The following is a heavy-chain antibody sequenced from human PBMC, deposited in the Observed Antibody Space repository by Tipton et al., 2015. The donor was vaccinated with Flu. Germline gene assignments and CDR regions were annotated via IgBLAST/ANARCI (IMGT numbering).Heavy chain of an antibody. CDR1: GGSISSFY. CDR3: ARVGDGYAYDY. CDR2: MYSSGTT. Sequence: LRLSCTVSGGSISSFYWSWIRQPAGKGLEWIGRMYSSGTTKYNPSLKSRVTASVDTTKNQFSLKLSSVTAADTAVYYCARVGDGYAYDYWGQGTLVTVSS. V-gene: IGHV4-4*07. D-gene: IGHD5-24*01. J-gene: IGHJ4*02.